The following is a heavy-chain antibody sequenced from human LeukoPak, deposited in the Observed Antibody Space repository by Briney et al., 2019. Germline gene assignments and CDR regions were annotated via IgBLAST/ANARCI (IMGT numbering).Heavy chain of an antibody. CDR2: MNPNSGNT. Sequence: GASVKVSCKASGYTFTSSDITWVRQAPGHGPEWMGWMNPNSGNTGYAQKFRGRVSITRNTSISTAYMELRSLVSEDTAVYYCAQLGELSSDDYWGQGTLVTVSS. J-gene: IGHJ4*02. CDR3: AQLGELSSDDY. D-gene: IGHD3-16*02. V-gene: IGHV1-8*03. CDR1: GYTFTSSD.